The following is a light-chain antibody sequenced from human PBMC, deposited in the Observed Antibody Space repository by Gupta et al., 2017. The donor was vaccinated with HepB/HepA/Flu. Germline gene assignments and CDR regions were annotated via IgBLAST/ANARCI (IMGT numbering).Light chain of an antibody. CDR2: AAS. Sequence: DIQLTQSPSFLSASVGDRVTITCRASQGISSYLAWYQQKPGKAPKLLIYAASTWQSGVPSRFSGSGSGTEFTLTISSRQPEDFATYYCQQLNSYLPLTFGGGTXVEIK. V-gene: IGKV1-9*01. CDR1: QGISSY. J-gene: IGKJ4*01. CDR3: QQLNSYLPLT.